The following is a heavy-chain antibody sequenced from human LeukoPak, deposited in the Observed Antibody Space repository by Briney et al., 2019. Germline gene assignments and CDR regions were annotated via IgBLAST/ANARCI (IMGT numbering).Heavy chain of an antibody. J-gene: IGHJ3*02. D-gene: IGHD1-26*01. V-gene: IGHV4-59*01. CDR3: ARFHVDENSDSGLDI. CDR2: IYYSGST. CDR1: GGSISSYY. Sequence: PSETLSLTCTVSGGSISSYYWSWIQQPPGKGLEWIGYIYYSGSTNYNPSLKSRVTISVDTSKNQFSLKLSSVTAADTAVYYCARFHVDENSDSGLDIWGQGTMVTVSS.